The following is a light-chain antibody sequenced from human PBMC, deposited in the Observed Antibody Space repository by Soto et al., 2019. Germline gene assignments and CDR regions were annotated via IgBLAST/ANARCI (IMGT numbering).Light chain of an antibody. CDR2: EAS. J-gene: IGKJ2*01. CDR1: QDIGYR. Sequence: DVQMTQSPSSLSASVGDRVTITCRASQDIGYRVGWYQQKPGKVPNRLIYEASSLQGGVPSRFSGAGSGTDFTLTISGLQPEDFATYYCLQHSDYPFTFGQGTKLDI. V-gene: IGKV1-17*01. CDR3: LQHSDYPFT.